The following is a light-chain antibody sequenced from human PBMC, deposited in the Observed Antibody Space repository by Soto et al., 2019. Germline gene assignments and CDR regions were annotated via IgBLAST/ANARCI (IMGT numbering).Light chain of an antibody. CDR1: QGISSA. V-gene: IGKV1D-13*01. J-gene: IGKJ3*01. Sequence: AIQLTQSPSSLSASVGDRVTITCRASQGISSALAWYQQKPGKAPKLLIYDASSLESGVPSRFSGSGSGTDFTLTISSLQPEDFATYYCQQYNNWPFTFGPGTEVDIK. CDR3: QQYNNWPFT. CDR2: DAS.